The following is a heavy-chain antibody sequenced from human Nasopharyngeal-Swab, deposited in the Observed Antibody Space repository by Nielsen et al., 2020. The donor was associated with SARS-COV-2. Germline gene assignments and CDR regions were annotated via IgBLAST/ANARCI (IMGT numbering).Heavy chain of an antibody. D-gene: IGHD3-16*01. CDR2: ISTYNVNT. J-gene: IGHJ4*02. Sequence: WVRQAPGQGLEWMGWISTYNVNTNYAQKFQGRVTMTTDTSTSTAYMELRSLRSDDTAVYYCARDFGGVGEKDYWGQGTLVTVSS. CDR3: ARDFGGVGEKDY. V-gene: IGHV1-18*01.